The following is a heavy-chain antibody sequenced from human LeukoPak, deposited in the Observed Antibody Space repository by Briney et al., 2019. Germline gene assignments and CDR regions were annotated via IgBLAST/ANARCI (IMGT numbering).Heavy chain of an antibody. Sequence: GGSLRLSCAASGFTFSSYAMHWVRQAPGKGLEWVAVISYDGSNKYYADSVKGRFTISRDNSKNTLYLQMNSLRAEDTAVYYCARDPRIVGATTLGYYYYGMDVWGQGTTVTVSS. CDR2: ISYDGSNK. D-gene: IGHD1-26*01. CDR3: ARDPRIVGATTLGYYYYGMDV. V-gene: IGHV3-30-3*01. J-gene: IGHJ6*02. CDR1: GFTFSSYA.